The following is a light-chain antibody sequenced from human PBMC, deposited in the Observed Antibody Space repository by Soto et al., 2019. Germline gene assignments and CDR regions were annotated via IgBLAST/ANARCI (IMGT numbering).Light chain of an antibody. CDR2: STN. V-gene: IGLV8-61*01. CDR1: SGSVSTSNY. J-gene: IGLJ3*02. Sequence: QAVVTQEPSFSVSPGGTVTLTCGFRSGSVSTSNYPSWYQQTPGQAPRTLIYSTNTRSSGVPDRFSGSILGNKAALTITGAQADDESDYFCALYVGRGISVFGGGTKLTVL. CDR3: ALYVGRGISV.